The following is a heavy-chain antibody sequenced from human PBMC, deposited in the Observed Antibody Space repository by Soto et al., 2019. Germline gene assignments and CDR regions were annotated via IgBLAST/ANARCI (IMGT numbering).Heavy chain of an antibody. CDR2: IRGDGGQT. CDR1: GFTFTSYG. J-gene: IGHJ4*02. D-gene: IGHD3-9*01. V-gene: IGHV3-23*01. Sequence: AGGSLRLSCTASGFTFTSYGMGWVRQAPGKGLQWVSTIRGDGGQTHYTGSVKGRFSISRDNSKNTVYLQMDSLRAEDTAMYFCARDVGLDSDDFFAYWGQGTQVTVSS. CDR3: ARDVGLDSDDFFAY.